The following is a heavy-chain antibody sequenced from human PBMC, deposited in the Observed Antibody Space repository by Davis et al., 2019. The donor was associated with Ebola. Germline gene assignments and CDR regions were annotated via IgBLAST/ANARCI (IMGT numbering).Heavy chain of an antibody. CDR3: ARVGATEWYYYYGMDV. Sequence: MPSETLSLTCAVYGGSFSGYYWSWIRQPPGQGLEWIWALNLRGSTNYNPSLKSRVTISVDTSTNQFSLKLSSVTAADTAVYYCARVGATEWYYYYGMDVWGQGTTVTVSS. J-gene: IGHJ6*02. V-gene: IGHV4-34*01. CDR1: GGSFSGYY. CDR2: LNLRGST. D-gene: IGHD1-26*01.